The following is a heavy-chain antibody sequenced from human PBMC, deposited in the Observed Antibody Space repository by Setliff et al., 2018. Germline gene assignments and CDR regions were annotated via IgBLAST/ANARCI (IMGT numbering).Heavy chain of an antibody. Sequence: GASVKVSCKASGYTFTSYAMNWVRQAPGQGLEWMGWNNTNTGNPMYAQGFTGRFVFSLDTSVSTAYLQISSLKAEDTAVYYCARAWYYNFWSGSQIEYWGQGTLVTVSS. CDR3: ARAWYYNFWSGSQIEY. V-gene: IGHV7-4-1*02. J-gene: IGHJ4*02. D-gene: IGHD3-3*01. CDR1: GYTFTSYA. CDR2: NNTNTGNP.